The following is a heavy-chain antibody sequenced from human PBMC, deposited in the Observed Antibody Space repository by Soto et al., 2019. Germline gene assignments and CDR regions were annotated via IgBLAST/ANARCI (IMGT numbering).Heavy chain of an antibody. J-gene: IGHJ1*01. V-gene: IGHV4-34*01. CDR3: ASAAAAGMRPFQH. CDR1: GGSFSGYY. D-gene: IGHD6-13*01. CDR2: INHSGRT. Sequence: QVQLQQWGAGLLKPSETLSLTCSVYGGSFSGYYWSWIRQPPGKGLEWIGEINHSGRTNYNPSLKSRVTISVDTSKNQFSLKLSSVTAADTAVYYRASAAAAGMRPFQHWGQGTLVTVSS.